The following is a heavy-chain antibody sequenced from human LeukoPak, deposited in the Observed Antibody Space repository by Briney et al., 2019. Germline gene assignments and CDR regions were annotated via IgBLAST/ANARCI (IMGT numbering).Heavy chain of an antibody. Sequence: SETLSLTCTVSGYSISSGYYWGWIRQPPGKGLEWIGSIYHSGSTYYNPSLKSRVTISVDTSKNQFSLKLSSVTAADTAVYYCARETLRYYFDYWGQGTLVTVSS. V-gene: IGHV4-38-2*02. CDR3: ARETLRYYFDY. CDR2: IYHSGST. CDR1: GYSISSGYY. J-gene: IGHJ4*02.